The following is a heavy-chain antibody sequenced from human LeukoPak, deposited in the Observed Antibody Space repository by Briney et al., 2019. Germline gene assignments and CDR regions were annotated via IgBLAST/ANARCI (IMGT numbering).Heavy chain of an antibody. D-gene: IGHD1-7*01. V-gene: IGHV3-53*01. J-gene: IGHJ4*02. CDR1: GFTVSSNY. Sequence: GGSLRLSCAASGFTVSSNYMSWVRQAPGKGLEWGSVIYSGGSTYYADSVKGRFTISRDNSKNTLYLQMNSLRAEDTAVYYCARGLRITGTDYYFDYCGQGTLVTVSS. CDR2: IYSGGST. CDR3: ARGLRITGTDYYFDY.